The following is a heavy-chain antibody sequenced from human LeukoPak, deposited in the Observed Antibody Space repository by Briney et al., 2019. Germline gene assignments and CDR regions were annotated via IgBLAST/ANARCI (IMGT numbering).Heavy chain of an antibody. J-gene: IGHJ4*02. CDR3: AKDWAYSGNYYYFDY. D-gene: IGHD1-26*01. V-gene: IGHV3-74*01. Sequence: PGGSLRLSCVASGFTFSRYWMHWVRQAPGKGLVWVSRINSDGRSINYADSVKGRFTISRDNSKNTLYLQMNSLRAEDTGVYYCAKDWAYSGNYYYFDYWGQGTLVTVSS. CDR2: INSDGRSI. CDR1: GFTFSRYW.